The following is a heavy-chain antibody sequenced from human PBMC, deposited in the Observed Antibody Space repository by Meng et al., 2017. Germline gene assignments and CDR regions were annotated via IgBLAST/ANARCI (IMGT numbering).Heavy chain of an antibody. CDR2: ISGSGCST. V-gene: IGHV3-23*01. CDR3: AKDMGIYGLGGDY. CDR1: GFTFRSYA. D-gene: IGHD2/OR15-2a*01. J-gene: IGHJ4*02. Sequence: GESLKISCAASGFTFRSYAMSWVRQAPGKGLEWVSVISGSGCSTYYADSVKGRFTISRDNSNNTLYLQMNSLRAEDTAVYYSAKDMGIYGLGGDYWGQGTLVTVSS.